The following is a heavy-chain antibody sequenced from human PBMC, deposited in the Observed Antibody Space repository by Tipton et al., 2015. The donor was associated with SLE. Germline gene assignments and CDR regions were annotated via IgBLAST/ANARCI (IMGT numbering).Heavy chain of an antibody. CDR2: IYYSGST. CDR3: ARAGYDSSRGGFDI. D-gene: IGHD3-22*01. Sequence: GLVKPSETLSLTCTVSGGSISSYDYYWSWIRQRPGRGLEWIGYIYYSGSTSYNPSLKSRLTILVDTSKNQFSLKLSSVTAADMAVFYCARAGYDSSRGGFDIWGQGTMVTVSS. CDR1: GGSISSYDYY. J-gene: IGHJ3*02. V-gene: IGHV4-31*03.